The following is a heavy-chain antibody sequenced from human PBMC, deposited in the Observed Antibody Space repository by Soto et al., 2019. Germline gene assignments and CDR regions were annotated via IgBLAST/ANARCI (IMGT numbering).Heavy chain of an antibody. CDR1: GFTFSNYW. CDR3: ARARYCSGGSCYADY. J-gene: IGHJ4*02. D-gene: IGHD2-15*01. V-gene: IGHV3-74*01. CDR2: INSDGSST. Sequence: EVQLVESGGGLVQPGGSLRLSFAASGFTFSNYWMLWVRQAPGKGLVWVSRINSDGSSTTYADSVRGRFTISRDNAKNTLYLQMNSLRAEDTAVYYCARARYCSGGSCYADYWGQGTLVTVSS.